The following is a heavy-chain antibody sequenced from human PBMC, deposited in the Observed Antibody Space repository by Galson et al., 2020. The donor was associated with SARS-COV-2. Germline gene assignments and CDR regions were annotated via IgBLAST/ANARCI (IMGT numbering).Heavy chain of an antibody. CDR1: GGYFSGYK. Sequence: SETLSLTCVVYGGYFSGYKWAWVRQPPGKGLEWIGEIDHRGSTKYNPSLKSRVTISVDTSKNQFSLKLTSMTAADTAVYYCARGVPGYWGQGTLVTVSS. CDR3: ARGVPGY. J-gene: IGHJ4*02. D-gene: IGHD2-2*01. V-gene: IGHV4-34*01. CDR2: IDHRGST.